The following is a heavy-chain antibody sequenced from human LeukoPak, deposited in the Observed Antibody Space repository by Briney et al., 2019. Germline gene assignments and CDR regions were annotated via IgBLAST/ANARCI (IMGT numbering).Heavy chain of an antibody. V-gene: IGHV3-48*01. CDR2: ISGSSGII. CDR1: GFPFNTYT. J-gene: IGHJ4*02. Sequence: GGSLRLSCAASGFPFNTYTMNWVRQAPGKGLEWVSYISGSSGIIDYADSVRGRFTISRDNAKNSLYLQMNSLRAEDTAVYYCARVGNSSGWRGPKNDYWGQGTLVTVSS. CDR3: ARVGNSSGWRGPKNDY. D-gene: IGHD6-19*01.